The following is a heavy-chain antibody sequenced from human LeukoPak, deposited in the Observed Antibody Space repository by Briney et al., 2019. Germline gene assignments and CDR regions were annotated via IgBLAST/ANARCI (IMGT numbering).Heavy chain of an antibody. Sequence: PGGSLRLSWAASGFTFSSYAMSWVRQAPGKGLEWVSAISGSGGSTYYADSVKGRFTISRDNSKNTLYLQMDSLRAEDTAVYYCAKAQYNWNDTPHFDYWGQGTLVTVSS. CDR3: AKAQYNWNDTPHFDY. V-gene: IGHV3-23*01. CDR2: ISGSGGST. D-gene: IGHD1-20*01. CDR1: GFTFSSYA. J-gene: IGHJ4*02.